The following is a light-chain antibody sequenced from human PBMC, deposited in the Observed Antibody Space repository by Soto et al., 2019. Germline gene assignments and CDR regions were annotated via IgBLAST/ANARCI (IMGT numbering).Light chain of an antibody. CDR1: QSVSSSY. V-gene: IGKV3-20*01. Sequence: EVVLTQSPGTLSLSPGERATLSCRASQSVSSSYLAWYQQTPGQAPRLLIYGAFSRATGIPVRDRVSGTGSDIELTISILRPEDVAVGECYRYGSSTSSTFGQGTRLEI. J-gene: IGKJ5*01. CDR3: YRYGSSTSST. CDR2: GAF.